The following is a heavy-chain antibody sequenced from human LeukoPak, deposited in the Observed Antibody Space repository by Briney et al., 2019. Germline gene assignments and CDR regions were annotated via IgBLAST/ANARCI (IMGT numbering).Heavy chain of an antibody. CDR1: GFTFSGSA. D-gene: IGHD3-22*01. Sequence: GGSLRLSCAASGFTFSGSAMHWVRQASGKGLEWVGRISSKAKSYATAYAASVKGRFTISRDDSKNTAYLQMNSLKTEDTAVYYCTRGNYDSSGYYWCYFDYWGQGTLVTVSS. V-gene: IGHV3-73*01. CDR2: ISSKAKSYAT. J-gene: IGHJ4*02. CDR3: TRGNYDSSGYYWCYFDY.